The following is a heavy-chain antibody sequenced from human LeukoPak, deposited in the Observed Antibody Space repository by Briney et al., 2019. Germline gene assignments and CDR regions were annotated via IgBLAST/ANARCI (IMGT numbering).Heavy chain of an antibody. V-gene: IGHV3-21*01. D-gene: IGHD2-15*01. Sequence: GGSLRLSCAASGFTFSSYSMNWVRQAPGEGLEWVSSISSSSSYIYYADSVKGRFTISRDNAKNSLYLQMNSLRAEDTAVYYCARDSVVVVAVGFDYWGQGTLVTVSS. CDR1: GFTFSSYS. CDR2: ISSSSSYI. J-gene: IGHJ4*02. CDR3: ARDSVVVVAVGFDY.